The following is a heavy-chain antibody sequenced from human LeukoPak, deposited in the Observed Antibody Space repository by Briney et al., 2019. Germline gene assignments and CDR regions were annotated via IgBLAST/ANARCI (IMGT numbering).Heavy chain of an antibody. CDR2: INPSGGST. CDR3: ARQGTYSSAIGMGY. V-gene: IGHV1-46*02. Sequence: ASVKVSCKASSYTFNNHYMYWVRQAPGQGLEWMVVINPSGGSTSYAQKFQGRVTMTRDTSTRTVYMEVNSLRSEDTAVYYCARQGTYSSAIGMGYWGQGTLVTVSS. CDR1: SYTFNNHY. D-gene: IGHD6-19*01. J-gene: IGHJ4*02.